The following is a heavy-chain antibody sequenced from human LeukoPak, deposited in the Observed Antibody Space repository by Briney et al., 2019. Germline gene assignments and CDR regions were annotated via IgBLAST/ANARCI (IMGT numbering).Heavy chain of an antibody. CDR3: ARGSPVKPYSSSWYDLNDFDY. D-gene: IGHD6-13*01. CDR2: ISSSGSTI. J-gene: IGHJ4*02. V-gene: IGHV3-48*03. Sequence: GGSLRLPCAASGFTFSSYEMNWVRQAPGKGLEWVSYISSSGSTIYYADSVKGRFTISRDNAKNSLYLQMNSLRAEDTAVYYCARGSPVKPYSSSWYDLNDFDYWGQGTLVTVSS. CDR1: GFTFSSYE.